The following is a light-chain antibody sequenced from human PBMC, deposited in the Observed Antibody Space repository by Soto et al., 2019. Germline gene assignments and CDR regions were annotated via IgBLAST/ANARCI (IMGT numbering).Light chain of an antibody. V-gene: IGLV1-40*01. Sequence: QSVLTQPPSVSEAPGQRVTISCTGSSSNIGAGYEAHWYQQVPGTAPKLLIYENNNRPSGVTDRFSGSKSGTSASLAITGLQAEDEAEYYCQSYDSSLSGYVVGTGTKLTVL. CDR1: SSNIGAGYE. CDR2: ENN. CDR3: QSYDSSLSGYV. J-gene: IGLJ1*01.